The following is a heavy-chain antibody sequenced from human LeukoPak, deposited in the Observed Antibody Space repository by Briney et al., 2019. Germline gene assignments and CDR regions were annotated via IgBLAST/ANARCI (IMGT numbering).Heavy chain of an antibody. CDR1: GYSFTNYW. D-gene: IGHD1-1*01. CDR2: INPSDSDT. CDR3: ARAWNFDY. V-gene: IGHV5-51*01. J-gene: IGHJ4*02. Sequence: GESLKISCKGSGYSFTNYWIAWVRQMPGRGLEWMVIINPSDSDTRYSPSFQGQVTISADKSISTAYLQWSSLKVSDSAMYYCARAWNFDYWGQGTLVTVSS.